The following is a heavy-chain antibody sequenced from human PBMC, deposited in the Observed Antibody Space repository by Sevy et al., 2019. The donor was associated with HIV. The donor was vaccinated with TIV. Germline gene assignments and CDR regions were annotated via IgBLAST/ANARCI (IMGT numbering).Heavy chain of an antibody. Sequence: SETLSLTCTVSGGSISSGGYYWSWIRQHPGKGLEWIGYIYYSGSTYYNPSLKSRVTISVDTSKNQFSLKLSSVTAADTAAYYCAREVLLSYSSSRGYFDYWGQGTLVTVSS. CDR2: IYYSGST. CDR3: AREVLLSYSSSRGYFDY. D-gene: IGHD6-13*01. CDR1: GGSISSGGYY. J-gene: IGHJ4*02. V-gene: IGHV4-31*03.